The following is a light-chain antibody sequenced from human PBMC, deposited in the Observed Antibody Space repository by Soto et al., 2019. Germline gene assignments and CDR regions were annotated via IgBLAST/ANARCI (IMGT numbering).Light chain of an antibody. J-gene: IGLJ3*02. CDR1: SSDVGGYNY. CDR2: EVR. CDR3: SSYTSSSTWV. Sequence: QSVLTQPRSVSGSPGQSVTISCTGTSSDVGGYNYVSWYQQHPGKAPKLMIYEVRNRPSGVSDRFSGSRSGNTASLTISGLQAEDESDYYCSSYTSSSTWVFGGGTKLTVL. V-gene: IGLV2-11*01.